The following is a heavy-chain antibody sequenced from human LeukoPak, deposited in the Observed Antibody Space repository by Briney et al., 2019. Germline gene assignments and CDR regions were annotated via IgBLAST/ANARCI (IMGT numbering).Heavy chain of an antibody. V-gene: IGHV3-33*06. Sequence: GRSLRLSCAVSGFSFSSYGMHWVRQAPGKGLEWVAVIWSDGINENYADSVKGRFTISRDNSKNTVDLQMNSLRVEDTAVYYCAKDYPPEGPNIVVVPGAVYYYMDVWGKGTTVTVSS. CDR2: IWSDGINE. CDR3: AKDYPPEGPNIVVVPGAVYYYMDV. J-gene: IGHJ6*03. CDR1: GFSFSSYG. D-gene: IGHD2-2*01.